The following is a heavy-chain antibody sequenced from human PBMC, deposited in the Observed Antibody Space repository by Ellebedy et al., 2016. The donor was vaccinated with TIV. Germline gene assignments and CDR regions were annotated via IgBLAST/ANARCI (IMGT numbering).Heavy chain of an antibody. J-gene: IGHJ4*02. CDR2: INPNSGGT. CDR3: ARDPTDDRGYYY. CDR1: GYTFTNYY. Sequence: AASVKVSCKASGYTFTNYYMHWVRQAPGQGLEWMGWINPNSGGTNYAQKFTGRVIMTRDSSISTAYMELSRLTSDDTAVYYCARDPTDDRGYYYWGQGTLVTVSS. D-gene: IGHD6-25*01. V-gene: IGHV1-2*02.